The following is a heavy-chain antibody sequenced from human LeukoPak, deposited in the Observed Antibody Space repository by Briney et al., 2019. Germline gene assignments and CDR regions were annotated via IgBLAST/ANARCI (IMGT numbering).Heavy chain of an antibody. Sequence: SETLSLTCTVSGNSISSYYWSWIRQPAGKGLEWIGRIYTSGSTNYNPSLKSRVTMSVDTSKNQFSLKLSSVTAADTAVYYCARGRITIFGVAPFDYWGQGTLVTVSS. CDR2: IYTSGST. J-gene: IGHJ4*02. V-gene: IGHV4-4*07. CDR3: ARGRITIFGVAPFDY. D-gene: IGHD3-3*01. CDR1: GNSISSYY.